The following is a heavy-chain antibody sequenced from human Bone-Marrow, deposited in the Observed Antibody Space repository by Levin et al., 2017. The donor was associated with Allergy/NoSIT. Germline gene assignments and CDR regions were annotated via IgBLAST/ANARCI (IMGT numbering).Heavy chain of an antibody. J-gene: IGHJ6*02. CDR1: GFTFRIYG. D-gene: IGHD1-1*01. CDR2: IWNDGTNK. V-gene: IGHV3-33*01. Sequence: SGGSLRLSCAASGFTFRIYGMHWVRQAPGKGLTWVAFIWNDGTNKYYADSGEGRFTISRDNSRNTVSLQMNSRGAEDAGVYYCARAGYNDYRVPYYALDLWGQGPTVTVTS. CDR3: ARAGYNDYRVPYYALDL.